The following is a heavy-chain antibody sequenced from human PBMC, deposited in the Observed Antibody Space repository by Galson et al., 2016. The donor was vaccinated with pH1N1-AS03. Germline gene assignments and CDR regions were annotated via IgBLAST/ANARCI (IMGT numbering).Heavy chain of an antibody. Sequence: SLRLSCAASGVILSSYAMTWVRQAPGKGLEWVSIISYRGSFYADSVKGRFTISRDNSRNTLFLQMTSLRAEDTAIYYCAKDASLPSIYYPIFDTWGQGTLVTVSS. CDR2: ISYRGS. CDR3: AKDASLPSIYYPIFDT. CDR1: GVILSSYA. D-gene: IGHD1-26*01. V-gene: IGHV3-23*01. J-gene: IGHJ4*02.